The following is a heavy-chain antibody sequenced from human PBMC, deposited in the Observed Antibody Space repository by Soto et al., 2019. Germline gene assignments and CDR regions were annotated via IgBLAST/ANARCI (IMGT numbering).Heavy chain of an antibody. D-gene: IGHD2-2*01. J-gene: IGHJ6*03. CDR1: GFSFDDYA. CDR3: AKGFCSSAKCYTYSYMDV. V-gene: IGHV3-9*01. CDR2: VSWNSGTI. Sequence: EVQLVESGGGLVQPGRSLSLSCAASGFSFDDYAMHWVRQGPGKGLEWVSGVSWNSGTIVYADSVKGRFTISRDNAKNSLYLEMNSLGAEDTALYYCAKGFCSSAKCYTYSYMDVWGKGTTVTVSS.